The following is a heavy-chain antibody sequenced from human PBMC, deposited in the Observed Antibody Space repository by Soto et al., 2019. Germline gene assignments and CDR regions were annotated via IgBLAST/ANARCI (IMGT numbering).Heavy chain of an antibody. V-gene: IGHV5-51*01. CDR3: ARQRYCSSRTCSEGFQY. Sequence: GESLKISCKTSGSSFTNYWIGWVRQMPGEGLEWMGIMYPGDSDTKYSPSFQGQVTISADKSINTAYLQWSSLKASDTAIYYCARQRYCSSRTCSEGFQYWGQGTLVTVSS. D-gene: IGHD2-2*01. J-gene: IGHJ1*01. CDR1: GSSFTNYW. CDR2: MYPGDSDT.